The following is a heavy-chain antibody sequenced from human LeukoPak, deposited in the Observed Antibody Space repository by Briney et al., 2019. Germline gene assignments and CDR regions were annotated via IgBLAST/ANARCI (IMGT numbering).Heavy chain of an antibody. V-gene: IGHV1-8*01. D-gene: IGHD6-13*01. CDR1: GYTFTSYD. CDR2: INPNSGNT. J-gene: IGHJ6*02. Sequence: ASVKVSFKASGYTFTSYDINWVRQATGQGLEWMGWINPNSGNTGYAQKFQGRVTMTRNPSISTAYMELSSLRSEDTAVYYCARWYSSSWYQKGTYGMDVWGQGTTVTVSS. CDR3: ARWYSSSWYQKGTYGMDV.